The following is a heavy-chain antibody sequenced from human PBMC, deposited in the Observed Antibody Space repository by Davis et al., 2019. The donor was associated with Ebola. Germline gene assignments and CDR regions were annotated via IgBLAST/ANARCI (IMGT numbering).Heavy chain of an antibody. J-gene: IGHJ4*02. CDR2: ISSSSSYI. CDR3: ARGSGSYYDY. V-gene: IGHV3-21*01. Sequence: PGGSLRLSCAASGFTFSSYGMHWVRQAPGKGLEWVSSISSSSSYIYYADSVKGRFTISRDNAKNSLYLQMNSLRAEDTAVYYCARGSGSYYDYWGQGTLVTVSS. CDR1: GFTFSSYG. D-gene: IGHD1-26*01.